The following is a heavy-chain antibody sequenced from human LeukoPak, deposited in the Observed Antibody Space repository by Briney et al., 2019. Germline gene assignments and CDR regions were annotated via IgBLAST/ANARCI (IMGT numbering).Heavy chain of an antibody. J-gene: IGHJ5*02. CDR2: ISAYNGNT. V-gene: IGHV1-18*01. CDR3: ARGLGYSGYLADP. CDR1: GYTFTSYG. D-gene: IGHD5-12*01. Sequence: ASVKVSCKASGYTFTSYGISWVRQAPGQGLEWMGWISAYNGNTNYAQKLQGRVTMTRDMSTSTVYMELSSLRSEDTAVYYCARGLGYSGYLADPWGQGTLVTVSS.